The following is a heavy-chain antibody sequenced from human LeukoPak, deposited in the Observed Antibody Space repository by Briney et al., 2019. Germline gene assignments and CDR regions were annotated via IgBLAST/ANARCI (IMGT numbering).Heavy chain of an antibody. D-gene: IGHD3-10*01. V-gene: IGHV1-8*01. J-gene: IGHJ4*02. Sequence: ASVKVSCKASGYTFTSYDINWVRQAPGQGLEWMGWMNPNSGNTGYAQKFQGRVTMTRNTSISTAYMELSSLRSEDTAVYYCARVEGYYGSGSYYNDYWGQGTLVTVSS. CDR3: ARVEGYYGSGSYYNDY. CDR2: MNPNSGNT. CDR1: GYTFTSYD.